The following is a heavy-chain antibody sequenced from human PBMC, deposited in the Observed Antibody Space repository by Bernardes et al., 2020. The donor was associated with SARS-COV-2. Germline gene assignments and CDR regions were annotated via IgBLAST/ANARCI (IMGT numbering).Heavy chain of an antibody. V-gene: IGHV3-23*01. CDR1: GFRFSSNA. Sequence: GGSLRLSCAASGFRFSSNAMSWVRQAPGKGLEWVSAISSSGSNTYYADSVKGRFTISRDNSENTLYLQMNSLRVDDTAVYFCAKPRWFGEPYGDWGQGTLVTVSS. D-gene: IGHD3-10*01. J-gene: IGHJ4*02. CDR3: AKPRWFGEPYGD. CDR2: ISSSGSNT.